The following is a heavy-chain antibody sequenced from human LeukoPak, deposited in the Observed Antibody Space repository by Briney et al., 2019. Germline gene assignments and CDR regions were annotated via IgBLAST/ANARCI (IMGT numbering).Heavy chain of an antibody. Sequence: ASVKVSCKASGYTFTSYYMHWVRQAPGQGLEWMGIINPSGGSTSYAQKFQGRVTMTRDTSTSTVYMELSSLRSEDTAVYYCARDRETVVVPAANWFDPWGQGTLVTVSS. J-gene: IGHJ5*02. D-gene: IGHD2-2*01. CDR3: ARDRETVVVPAANWFDP. CDR2: INPSGGST. CDR1: GYTFTSYY. V-gene: IGHV1-46*01.